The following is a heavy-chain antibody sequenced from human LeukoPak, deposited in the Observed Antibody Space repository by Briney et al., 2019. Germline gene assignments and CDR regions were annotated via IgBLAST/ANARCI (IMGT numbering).Heavy chain of an antibody. V-gene: IGHV1-2*02. CDR3: ARDSSGSWDY. CDR2: INPNSGGT. J-gene: IGHJ4*02. CDR1: GYTFTGYY. Sequence: GASVKVSCKASGYTFTGYYMHWVRQAPGQGLAWMGSINPNSGGTNYAQKFQGRVTMTRDTSISTAYMELSRLSSDDTGVYYCARDSSGSWDYWGPGTLVTVSS. D-gene: IGHD3-10*01.